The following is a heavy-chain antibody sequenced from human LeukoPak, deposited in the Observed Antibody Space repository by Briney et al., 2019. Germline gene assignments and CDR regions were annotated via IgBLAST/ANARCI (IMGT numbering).Heavy chain of an antibody. V-gene: IGHV4-30-4*08. CDR3: ARAAGASYALGY. J-gene: IGHJ4*02. D-gene: IGHD1-26*01. Sequence: SQTLSLTCTVSGGSISSGDYYWTWIRQPPGKGLEWIGYIYYSGSTYYNPSLKSRVTISVDTSKNQFSLKLSSVTAADTAVYYCARAAGASYALGYWGQGTLVTVSS. CDR1: GGSISSGDYY. CDR2: IYYSGST.